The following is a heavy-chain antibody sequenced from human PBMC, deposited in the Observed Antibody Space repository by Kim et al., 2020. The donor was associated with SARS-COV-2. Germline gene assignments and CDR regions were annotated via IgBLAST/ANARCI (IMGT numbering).Heavy chain of an antibody. CDR2: IYSGGSST. J-gene: IGHJ6*02. V-gene: IGHV3-23*03. CDR1: GFTFSSYA. Sequence: GGSLRLSCAASGFTFSSYAMSWVRQAPGKGLEWVSLIYSGGSSTYYADFVKGRFTISRDNSKNTLYLQMNSLRAEDTAVYYCAKSYQLLPTNYYYGMDVWGQGTTVTVSS. CDR3: AKSYQLLPTNYYYGMDV. D-gene: IGHD2-2*01.